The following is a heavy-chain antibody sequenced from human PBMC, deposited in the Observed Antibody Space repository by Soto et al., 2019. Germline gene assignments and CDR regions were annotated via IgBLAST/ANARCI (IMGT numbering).Heavy chain of an antibody. CDR2: IYHSGST. CDR1: GGSISSSNW. J-gene: IGHJ4*02. Sequence: QVQLQESGPGLVKPSGTLSLTCAVSGGSISSSNWWSWVRQPPGKGLEWIGEIYHSGSTNYNPSLKXLVXIXXDKSKNQFSLKLSYVTAADTAVYYCARDVAGHLGYWGQGTLVTVSS. CDR3: ARDVAGHLGY. V-gene: IGHV4-4*02. D-gene: IGHD6-19*01.